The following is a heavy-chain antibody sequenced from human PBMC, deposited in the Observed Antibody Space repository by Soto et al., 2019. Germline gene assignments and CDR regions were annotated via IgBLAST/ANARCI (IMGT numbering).Heavy chain of an antibody. V-gene: IGHV3-30*03. CDR3: TRTIGLLLGELSPAY. CDR1: GFTFDEYA. D-gene: IGHD3-16*02. J-gene: IGHJ4*02. CDR2: TSYDGSKQ. Sequence: GGSLRLSCAASGFTFDEYAMEWVRQAPGQGLEWVALTSYDGSKQYYGDSVQGRFTMSRDNSKNTVFLHMNSLRLEDTAVYYCTRTIGLLLGELSPAYWGGGTLVAVS.